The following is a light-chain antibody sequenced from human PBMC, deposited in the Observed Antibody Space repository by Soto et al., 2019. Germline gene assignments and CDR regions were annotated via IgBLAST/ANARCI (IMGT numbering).Light chain of an antibody. CDR1: QGISNY. V-gene: IGKV1-9*01. CDR2: SAS. Sequence: DIQLTQSPSFLSASVGDRVTITCRASQGISNYLAWYQQKAGKAPKLLIHSASTLYGGVPSRFSGSGSGTDFALTITSLQAEDFATYYCQQLRMYPSTFGGGTKVDIK. J-gene: IGKJ4*01. CDR3: QQLRMYPST.